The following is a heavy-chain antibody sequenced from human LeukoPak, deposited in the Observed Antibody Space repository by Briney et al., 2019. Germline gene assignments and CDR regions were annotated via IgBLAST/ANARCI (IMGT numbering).Heavy chain of an antibody. V-gene: IGHV3-23*01. D-gene: IGHD3-22*01. CDR2: ISSSGGHT. CDR3: AKPHYDSSGYYLGYNAFDI. J-gene: IGHJ3*02. CDR1: GLTFSNYA. Sequence: GGSLRLSCAVSGLTFSNYAMTWVRQAPGKGLEWVSSISSSGGHTYYGGSVKGRFTISRDNSKNTLYLQMNSLRAEDTAVYYCAKPHYDSSGYYLGYNAFDIWGQGTMVTVSS.